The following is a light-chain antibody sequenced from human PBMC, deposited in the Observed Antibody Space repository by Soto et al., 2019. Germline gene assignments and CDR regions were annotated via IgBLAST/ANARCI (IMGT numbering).Light chain of an antibody. J-gene: IGKJ3*01. CDR3: QQRSNWPPFT. Sequence: EIVMTQSPATLSVSPGERATLSCRASQSVSSNLAWYQQKPGQAPRLLIYGASTRATGIPARFSGSGSGTEFPLTISSLQSEDFAVYYCQQRSNWPPFTFGPGTKVDIK. V-gene: IGKV3-15*01. CDR1: QSVSSN. CDR2: GAS.